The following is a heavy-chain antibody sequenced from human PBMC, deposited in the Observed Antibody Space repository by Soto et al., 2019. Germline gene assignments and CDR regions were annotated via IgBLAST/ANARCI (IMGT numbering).Heavy chain of an antibody. CDR3: TTAHQYYDFWSGYLTTDYYFDY. D-gene: IGHD3-3*01. J-gene: IGHJ4*02. Sequence: PGGSLRLSCAASGFTFSNAWMSWVRQAPGKGLEWVGRIKSKTDGGTTDYAAPVKGRFTISRDDSKNTLYLQMNSLKTEDTAVYYCTTAHQYYDFWSGYLTTDYYFDYWGQGTLVTVSS. CDR1: GFTFSNAW. CDR2: IKSKTDGGTT. V-gene: IGHV3-15*01.